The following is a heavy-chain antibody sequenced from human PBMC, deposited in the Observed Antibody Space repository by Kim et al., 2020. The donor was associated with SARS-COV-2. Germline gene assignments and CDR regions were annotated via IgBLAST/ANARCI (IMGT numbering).Heavy chain of an antibody. J-gene: IGHJ4*02. D-gene: IGHD3-10*01. V-gene: IGHV7-4-1*02. Sequence: FAQPFTGRFVLSLDASVSTAYLQISSLQAEDTAVYYCARGVAMLRGIDYWGQGTLVTVSS. CDR3: ARGVAMLRGIDY.